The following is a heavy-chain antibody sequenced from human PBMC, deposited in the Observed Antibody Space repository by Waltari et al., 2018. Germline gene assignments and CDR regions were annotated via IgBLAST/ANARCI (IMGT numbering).Heavy chain of an antibody. Sequence: HLQLQESGPGLVKPSEPLSLTCSVSGYSITTGTYYWCWIRQTPGKGLEWIGSIYYSGSTYYSPSLKSRVTISADMSKNQFSLKLSSVTAADTAVYYCARHPHNHYYSEWGQGTLVTVSS. CDR3: ARHPHNHYYSE. V-gene: IGHV4-39*01. CDR2: IYYSGST. CDR1: GYSITTGTYY. D-gene: IGHD3-10*01. J-gene: IGHJ4*02.